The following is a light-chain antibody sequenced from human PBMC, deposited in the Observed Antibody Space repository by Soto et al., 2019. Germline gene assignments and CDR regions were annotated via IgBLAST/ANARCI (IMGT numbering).Light chain of an antibody. V-gene: IGLV4-60*02. Sequence: QSVLTQSSSASASLGSSVKLTCTLSSGHSNFFIAWHQQQPGKAPRFLMKLEGSGTYNKGSGIPDRFSGSSSGADRYLTISDLQLADEADYYCEACDTNSRVFGGGTKVTVL. CDR1: SGHSNFF. CDR2: LEGSGTY. J-gene: IGLJ3*02. CDR3: EACDTNSRV.